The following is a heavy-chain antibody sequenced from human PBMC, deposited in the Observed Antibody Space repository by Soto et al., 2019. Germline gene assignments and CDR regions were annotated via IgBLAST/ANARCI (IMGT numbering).Heavy chain of an antibody. J-gene: IGHJ5*02. Sequence: GGSLRLSCAASGFTFSSYGMHWVRQAPGKGLEWVAVIWYDGSNKYYADSVKGRFTISRDNSKNTRYLQINSLRAEDTAVYYCARDGDGYCSGGSCSSYYNWFDPWGQGTLVTVSS. CDR2: IWYDGSNK. D-gene: IGHD2-15*01. CDR3: ARDGDGYCSGGSCSSYYNWFDP. V-gene: IGHV3-33*01. CDR1: GFTFSSYG.